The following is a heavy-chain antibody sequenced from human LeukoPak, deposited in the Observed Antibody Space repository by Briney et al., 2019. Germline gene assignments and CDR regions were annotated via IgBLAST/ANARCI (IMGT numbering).Heavy chain of an antibody. CDR1: GFTLSSYA. D-gene: IGHD3-22*01. V-gene: IGHV3-23*01. J-gene: IGHJ4*02. CDR2: ISGSGGST. Sequence: PGGSLRLSCAASGFTLSSYAMSWVRQAPGKGLEWVSAISGSGGSTYYADSVKGWFTISRDNSKNTLYLQMNSLRAEDTAVYYCAKVQDYYDSSGYLIALDYWGQGTLVTVSS. CDR3: AKVQDYYDSSGYLIALDY.